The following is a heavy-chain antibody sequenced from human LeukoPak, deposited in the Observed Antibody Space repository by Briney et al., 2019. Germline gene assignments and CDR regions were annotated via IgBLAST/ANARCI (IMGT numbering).Heavy chain of an antibody. CDR2: ITWNSGSI. Sequence: PGGSLRLSCAASGFTFDNYAMHWVRQAPGKGLEWVSGITWNSGSIDYADSVKGRFTISRDNAKDSLYLQMNSLRAEDMALYYCAKGAYYYDSSGYSDAFDIWGQETMVTVSS. V-gene: IGHV3-9*03. J-gene: IGHJ3*02. CDR3: AKGAYYYDSSGYSDAFDI. D-gene: IGHD3-22*01. CDR1: GFTFDNYA.